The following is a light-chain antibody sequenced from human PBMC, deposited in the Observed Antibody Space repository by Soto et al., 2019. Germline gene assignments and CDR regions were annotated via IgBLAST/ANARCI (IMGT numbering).Light chain of an antibody. J-gene: IGKJ1*01. CDR1: QGISSY. Sequence: AIRMTQSPYSLSASTGDRVTITCRASQGISSYLAWHQQKPGKAPKLLIYAASTLQSGVPSRFSGSGSGTDFTLTISCLQSEDFATYYCQQYYSYPRAFGQRTKVDIK. CDR2: AAS. CDR3: QQYYSYPRA. V-gene: IGKV1-8*01.